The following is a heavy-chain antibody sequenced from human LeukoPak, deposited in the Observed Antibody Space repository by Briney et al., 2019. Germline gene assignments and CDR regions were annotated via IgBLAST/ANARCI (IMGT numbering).Heavy chain of an antibody. D-gene: IGHD6-6*01. J-gene: IGHJ4*02. CDR2: ISGSGGST. V-gene: IGHV3-23*01. CDR3: SRSRPALRFFDY. CDR1: GFTFSSYA. Sequence: GGSLRLSCAASGFTFSSYAMSLVRQAPGKGLEWVSAISGSGGSTYYADSVKGRFTISRDNSKNTLYLQMNSLRAEDTAVYYCSRSRPALRFFDYWGQGTLVTVSS.